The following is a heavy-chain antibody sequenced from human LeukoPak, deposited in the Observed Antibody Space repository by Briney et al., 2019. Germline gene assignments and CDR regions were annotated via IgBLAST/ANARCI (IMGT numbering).Heavy chain of an antibody. CDR1: GGSFSGYY. CDR2: INHSGST. V-gene: IGHV4-34*01. D-gene: IGHD3-10*01. Sequence: PSETLSLTCAVYGGSFSGYYWSWIRQPPGKGLEWIGEINHSGSTNYNPSLKSRVTISVDTSKNQFSLKLSSVTAADTAVYYCARRRITMVRGDRKYYFDYWGQGTLVTVSS. J-gene: IGHJ4*02. CDR3: ARRRITMVRGDRKYYFDY.